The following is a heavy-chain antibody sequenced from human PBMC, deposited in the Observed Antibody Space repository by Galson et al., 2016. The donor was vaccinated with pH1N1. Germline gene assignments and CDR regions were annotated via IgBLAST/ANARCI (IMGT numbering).Heavy chain of an antibody. V-gene: IGHV2-5*05. CDR1: GFSLSTSGVR. J-gene: IGHJ4*02. Sequence: PALVKPTQTLTLTCTFSGFSLSTSGVRVGWIRQPPGKALEWLALIYWDDDKRYGPSLKSRLTITKDTSKNQVVLTMTNMDPVDTATYYCAHTGFGEFLGYFDYWGQGTLVTVSS. CDR3: AHTGFGEFLGYFDY. CDR2: IYWDDDK. D-gene: IGHD3-10*01.